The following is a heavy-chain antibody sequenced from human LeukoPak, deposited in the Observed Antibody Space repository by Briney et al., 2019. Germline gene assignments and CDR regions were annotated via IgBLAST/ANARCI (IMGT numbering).Heavy chain of an antibody. D-gene: IGHD4-23*01. J-gene: IGHJ6*02. CDR3: AREPCGGNSHLVCDYYYYGMDV. V-gene: IGHV1-69*13. CDR1: GYTFTSYY. Sequence: GASVKVSCKASGYTFTSYYMHWVRQAPGQGLEWMGGIIPIFGTANYAQKFQGRVTITADESTSTAYMELSSLRSEDTAVYYCAREPCGGNSHLVCDYYYYGMDVWGQGTTVTVSS. CDR2: IIPIFGTA.